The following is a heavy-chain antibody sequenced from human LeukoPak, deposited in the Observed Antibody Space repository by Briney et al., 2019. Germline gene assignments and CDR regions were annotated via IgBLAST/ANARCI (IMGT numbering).Heavy chain of an antibody. CDR1: GYTFTGYD. Sequence: VASVKVSCKASGYTFTGYDINWVRQATGQGLEWMGWMNPNSGNTGYAQKFQGRVTMTRNTSISTAYMELSSLRSEDTAVYYCARAGYDILTLAPDPANDYWGQGILVTVSS. CDR3: ARAGYDILTLAPDPANDY. J-gene: IGHJ4*02. V-gene: IGHV1-8*01. D-gene: IGHD3-9*01. CDR2: MNPNSGNT.